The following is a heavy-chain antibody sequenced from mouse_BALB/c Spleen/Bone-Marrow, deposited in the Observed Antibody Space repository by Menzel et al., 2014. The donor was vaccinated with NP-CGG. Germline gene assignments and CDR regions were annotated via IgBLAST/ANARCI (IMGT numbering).Heavy chain of an antibody. V-gene: IGHV1-77*01. J-gene: IGHJ3*01. CDR3: ARDHYGNYEGFDY. D-gene: IGHD2-1*01. CDR1: GYTFTDYY. CDR2: IYPGSGNT. Sequence: VQLQQSGAELARPGTSVKLSCKVSGYTFTDYYINWVKQRTGQGLEWIGEIYPGSGNTYYNEKFKGKATLTADKSSSTVNIHLSSLTSEDSAVYFCARDHYGNYEGFDYWGQGTLVTVSA.